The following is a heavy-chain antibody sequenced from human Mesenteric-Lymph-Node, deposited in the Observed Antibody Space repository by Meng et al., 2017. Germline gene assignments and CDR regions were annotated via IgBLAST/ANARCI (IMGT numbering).Heavy chain of an antibody. V-gene: IGHV3-7*01. J-gene: IGHJ4*02. CDR2: IRQDGNEK. CDR3: ARVASGSVPWRDY. CDR1: AFTFSSYW. Sequence: GESLKISCAASAFTFSSYWFSWVRQAPGKGLEWVASIRQDGNEKYYVDSVKGRFTISRDNAKNSLYLQMNSLRAEDTAVYYCARVASGSVPWRDYWGQGTLVTVSS. D-gene: IGHD1-26*01.